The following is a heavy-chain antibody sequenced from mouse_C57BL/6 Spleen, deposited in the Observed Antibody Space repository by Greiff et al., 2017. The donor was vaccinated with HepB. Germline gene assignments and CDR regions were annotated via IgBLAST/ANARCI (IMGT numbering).Heavy chain of an antibody. V-gene: IGHV3-1*01. J-gene: IGHJ4*01. D-gene: IGHD4-1*01. CDR1: GYSITSGYD. Sequence: VQLQQSGPGMVKPSQSLSLTCTVTGYSITSGYDWHWIRHFPGNKLEWMGYISYSGSTNYNPSLKSQISITHDTSKNHFFLKLNSVTTEDTATYYCARELGHYAMDYWGQGTSVTVSS. CDR2: ISYSGST. CDR3: ARELGHYAMDY.